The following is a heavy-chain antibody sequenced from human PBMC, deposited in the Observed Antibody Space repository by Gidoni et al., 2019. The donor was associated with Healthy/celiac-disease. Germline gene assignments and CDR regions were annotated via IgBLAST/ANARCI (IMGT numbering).Heavy chain of an antibody. CDR2: IYYSGST. CDR3: ARSARETYYGMDV. J-gene: IGHJ6*02. Sequence: QLQLQESGPGLVKPSETLSLTCTVSGGSISSSSYYWGWIRQPPGKGLEWIGSIYYSGSTYYNPSLKSRVTISVDTSKNQFSLKLSSVTAADTAVYYCARSARETYYGMDVWGQGTTVTVSS. V-gene: IGHV4-39*01. CDR1: GGSISSSSYY.